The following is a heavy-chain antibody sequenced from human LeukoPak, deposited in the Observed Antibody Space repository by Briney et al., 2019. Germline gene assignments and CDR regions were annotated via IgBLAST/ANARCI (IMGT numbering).Heavy chain of an antibody. CDR3: ARGPRDDILTGYYRPDDAFDI. D-gene: IGHD3-9*01. Sequence: SVKVSCKASGGTFSSYAISWVRQAPGQGLEWMGRIIPILGIANYAQKFQGRVTITAYKSTSTAYMELSSLRSEDTAVYYCARGPRDDILTGYYRPDDAFDIWGQGTMVTVSS. V-gene: IGHV1-69*04. CDR1: GGTFSSYA. J-gene: IGHJ3*02. CDR2: IIPILGIA.